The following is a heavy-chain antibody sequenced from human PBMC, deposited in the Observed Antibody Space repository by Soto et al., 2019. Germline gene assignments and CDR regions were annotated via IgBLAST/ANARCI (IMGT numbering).Heavy chain of an antibody. CDR1: GFTFSSYG. J-gene: IGHJ3*02. D-gene: IGHD6-19*01. CDR2: ISYDGSNK. CDR3: AKGGYYWRQWLPHGAFDI. Sequence: GGSLRLSCAASGFTFSSYGMHWVRQAPGKGLEWVAVISYDGSNKYYADSVKGRFTISRDNSKNTLYLQMNSLRAEDTAVYYCAKGGYYWRQWLPHGAFDIWGQGTMVTVSS. V-gene: IGHV3-30*18.